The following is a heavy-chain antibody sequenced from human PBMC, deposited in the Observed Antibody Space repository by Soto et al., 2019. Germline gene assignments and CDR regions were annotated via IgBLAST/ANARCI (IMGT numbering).Heavy chain of an antibody. J-gene: IGHJ3*02. CDR2: INHSGGT. D-gene: IGHD2-21*02. CDR3: ARCRVTYPIDI. CDR1: GGSFSGYY. V-gene: IGHV4-34*01. Sequence: QVQLQQWGAGLLKPSETLSLTCAVYGGSFSGYYWSWIRQPPGKGLEWIGEINHSGGTNYNPSLKIRVTISVDTAKNQFSLKLSSVTAADTAVYYCARCRVTYPIDIWGQGTMVTVSS.